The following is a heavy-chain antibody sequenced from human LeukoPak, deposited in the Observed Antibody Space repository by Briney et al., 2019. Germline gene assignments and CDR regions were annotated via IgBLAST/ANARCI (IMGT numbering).Heavy chain of an antibody. CDR1: RYTFTGYY. CDR2: INPNSGGT. V-gene: IGHV1-2*02. Sequence: GASVKVSYKASRYTFTGYYMHWVRQAPGQGLEWMGWINPNSGGTNYAQKFQGRVTMTRDTSISTAYMELSRLRSDDTAVYYCASLATLFGSKDVDYWGQGTLVTVSS. D-gene: IGHD1-26*01. CDR3: ASLATLFGSKDVDY. J-gene: IGHJ4*02.